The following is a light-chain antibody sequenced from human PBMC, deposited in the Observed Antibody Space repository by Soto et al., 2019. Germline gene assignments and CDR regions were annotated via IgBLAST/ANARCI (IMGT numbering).Light chain of an antibody. V-gene: IGLV2-14*01. CDR2: EVS. Sequence: SALTQPASVSGSPGQSITISCTGTSSDVGGYEFVSWYQQHPGKAPKLMIYEVSNRPSGVSNRFSGSKSGNTASLTISGLQAEDEADYYCSSFRSGSTLFGTGTKVTVL. J-gene: IGLJ1*01. CDR3: SSFRSGSTL. CDR1: SSDVGGYEF.